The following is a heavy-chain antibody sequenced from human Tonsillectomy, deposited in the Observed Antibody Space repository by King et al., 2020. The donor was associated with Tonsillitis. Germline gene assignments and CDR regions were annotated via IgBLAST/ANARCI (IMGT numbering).Heavy chain of an antibody. J-gene: IGHJ2*01. CDR3: ARAYYYDSSGYPRSYWYFDL. D-gene: IGHD3-22*01. Sequence: QLQESGPGLVKPSQTLSLTCTVSGGSISSSDNYWRWIRQPPGKGLEWIGYIYYSGSTYYNPSLKSRVTISVDTSKNQFSLKLSSVTAADTAVYYCARAYYYDSSGYPRSYWYFDLWGRGTLVTVSS. CDR2: IYYSGST. V-gene: IGHV4-30-4*01. CDR1: GGSISSSDNY.